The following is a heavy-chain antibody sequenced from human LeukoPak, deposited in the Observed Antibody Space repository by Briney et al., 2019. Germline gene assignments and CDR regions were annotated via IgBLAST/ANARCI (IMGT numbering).Heavy chain of an antibody. J-gene: IGHJ4*02. CDR1: GGSISSHY. CDR3: ARTYDSDGYFHF. Sequence: PSETLSLTCTVSGGSISSHYWSWIRQPPGEGLEWIGFIFYTGSTNYNPSLKSRVTISVDTSKNQFSLKLSSVTAADTAVYYCARTYDSDGYFHFWGQGTLVTVSS. CDR2: IFYTGST. V-gene: IGHV4-59*11. D-gene: IGHD3-22*01.